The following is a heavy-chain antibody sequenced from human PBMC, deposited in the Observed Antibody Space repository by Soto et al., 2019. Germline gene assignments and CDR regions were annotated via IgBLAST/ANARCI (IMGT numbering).Heavy chain of an antibody. Sequence: QLQLQESGPGLVKPSETLSLTCTVSGGSISSSSYYWGWIRQPPGKGLEWIGSIYISGNTNYNPSLKSRVTMSVDTSKNQFSLKLSSVTAADTAVYYCARDEGGGWYSDDAFDIWGQGTMVTVSS. CDR1: GGSISSSSYY. V-gene: IGHV4-39*07. CDR3: ARDEGGGWYSDDAFDI. CDR2: IYISGNT. J-gene: IGHJ3*02. D-gene: IGHD6-19*01.